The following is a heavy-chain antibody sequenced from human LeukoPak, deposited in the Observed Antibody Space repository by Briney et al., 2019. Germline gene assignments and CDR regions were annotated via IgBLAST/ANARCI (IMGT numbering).Heavy chain of an antibody. CDR3: VRYSGDADY. Sequence: GGSLRLSCAASGFTFTNAWMTWVRQAPGKGLEWVGFIRSKIYGGTTEYAAFVKGRFTISRDDSKSMAYLQMTSLKSEDTAVYYCVRYSGDADYWGQGTLVTVSS. V-gene: IGHV3-49*04. J-gene: IGHJ4*02. D-gene: IGHD5-12*01. CDR1: GFTFTNAW. CDR2: IRSKIYGGTT.